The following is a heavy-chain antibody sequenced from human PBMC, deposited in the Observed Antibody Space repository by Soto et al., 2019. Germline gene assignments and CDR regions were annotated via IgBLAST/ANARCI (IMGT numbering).Heavy chain of an antibody. V-gene: IGHV1-18*01. J-gene: IGHJ4*02. Sequence: QVQLVQSGAAVKKPGASVKVSCKASGYTFTSYGISWVRQAPGQGLEWMGWISAYNGNTNYAQKLQGRVTMTTATSTRTDYLELRSPRSDDTAVDYCARDNGYASDYWGQGTLVTVSS. CDR1: GYTFTSYG. D-gene: IGHD5-12*01. CDR3: ARDNGYASDY. CDR2: ISAYNGNT.